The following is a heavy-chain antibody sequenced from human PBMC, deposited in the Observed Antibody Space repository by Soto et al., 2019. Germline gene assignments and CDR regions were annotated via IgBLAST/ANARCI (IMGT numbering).Heavy chain of an antibody. CDR2: ISSSSSYI. D-gene: IGHD6-13*01. Sequence: GGSLRLSCAASGFTFSSYSMNWVRQAPGKGLEWVSSISSSSSYIYYADSVKGRFTISRDNAKNSLYLQMNSLRAEDTAVYYCARGDRSGDSSSWTPSSPEGYWGQGTLVTVSS. J-gene: IGHJ4*02. CDR1: GFTFSSYS. CDR3: ARGDRSGDSSSWTPSSPEGY. V-gene: IGHV3-21*01.